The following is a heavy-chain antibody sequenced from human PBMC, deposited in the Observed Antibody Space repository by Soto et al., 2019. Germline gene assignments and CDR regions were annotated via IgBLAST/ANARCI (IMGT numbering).Heavy chain of an antibody. V-gene: IGHV4-4*02. J-gene: IGHJ4*02. CDR1: GGSISSTNW. CDR3: AGDCQQQLASDY. D-gene: IGHD6-13*01. CDR2: IYHSGST. Sequence: QVQLQESGPGLVKPSGTLSLTCAVSGGSISSTNWWSWVRQPPGKGLEWIGEIYHSGSTNYNPSLKIRVPISVDTSKTQFSLSLSSVTAADTAVYYCAGDCQQQLASDYWGQGTLVTVSS.